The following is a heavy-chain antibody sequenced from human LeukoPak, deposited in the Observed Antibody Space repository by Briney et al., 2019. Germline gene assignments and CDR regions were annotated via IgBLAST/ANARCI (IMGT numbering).Heavy chain of an antibody. CDR1: GFTFSSYE. J-gene: IGHJ3*02. V-gene: IGHV3-48*03. D-gene: IGHD3-10*01. Sequence: TGGSLRLSCAASGFTFSSYEMNWVRQAPGKGLEWVSYISSSGSTIYYADSVKGRFTISRDNAKNSLYLQMNSLRAEDTAVYYCARDGHGVAFDIWGQGTMVTVSS. CDR2: ISSSGSTI. CDR3: ARDGHGVAFDI.